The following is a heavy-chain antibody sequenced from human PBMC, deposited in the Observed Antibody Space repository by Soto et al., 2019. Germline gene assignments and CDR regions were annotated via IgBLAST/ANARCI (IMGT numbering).Heavy chain of an antibody. D-gene: IGHD2-2*01. V-gene: IGHV3-33*01. J-gene: IGHJ4*02. CDR3: ARADIVVVPAAPPDDY. CDR2: IWYDGSNK. CDR1: GFTFSSYG. Sequence: QVQLVESGGGVVQPGRSLRLSCAASGFTFSSYGMHWVRQAPGKGLEWVAVIWYDGSNKYYADSVKGRFTISRDNXKXXLDRQMNSLRAEDTAVYYCARADIVVVPAAPPDDYWGQGTLVTVSS.